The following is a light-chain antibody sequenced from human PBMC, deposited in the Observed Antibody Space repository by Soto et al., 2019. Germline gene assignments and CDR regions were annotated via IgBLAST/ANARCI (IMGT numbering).Light chain of an antibody. V-gene: IGKV3-11*01. Sequence: ETLLTQSPGTLSLSPGERATLSCRASQSVGTNLAWFQQKSGQAPRLLMYDASKRATGIPARFSGSGSGTDFTLTISSLEPEDFAVYYCQQRSNGLTFGGGTKVEIK. CDR1: QSVGTN. J-gene: IGKJ4*01. CDR3: QQRSNGLT. CDR2: DAS.